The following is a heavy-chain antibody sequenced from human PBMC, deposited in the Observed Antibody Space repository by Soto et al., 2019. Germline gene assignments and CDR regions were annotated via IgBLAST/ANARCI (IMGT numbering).Heavy chain of an antibody. D-gene: IGHD1-20*01. J-gene: IGHJ4*02. Sequence: QVQLVESGGGVVQPGRSLRLSCAASGFTFSSFGLHWVRQAPGKGLEWVAVIWYDGSKKYHADSVKGRFTISRDNSKNTLYLQMNSLRVEDTAVYYCATGTPYKIDYWGQGTLVTVSS. CDR3: ATGTPYKIDY. V-gene: IGHV3-33*01. CDR1: GFTFSSFG. CDR2: IWYDGSKK.